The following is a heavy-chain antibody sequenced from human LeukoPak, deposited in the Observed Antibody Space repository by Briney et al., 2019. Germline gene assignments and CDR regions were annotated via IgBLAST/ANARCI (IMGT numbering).Heavy chain of an antibody. D-gene: IGHD2-21*02. Sequence: SETLSLTCTVSGYSIRSGYYWGWLRQPPGKGLEWIGSIYHSGSTYYNPSLKSRVTISVDTSKNQFSLKLSSVTAADTAVYYCASGEPAYCGGDCSTHWGQGTLVTVSS. V-gene: IGHV4-38-2*02. CDR3: ASGEPAYCGGDCSTH. CDR2: IYHSGST. CDR1: GYSIRSGYY. J-gene: IGHJ4*02.